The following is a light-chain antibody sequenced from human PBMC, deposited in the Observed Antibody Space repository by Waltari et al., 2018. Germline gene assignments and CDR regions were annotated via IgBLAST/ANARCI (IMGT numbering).Light chain of an antibody. CDR3: QQYYSYPRT. CDR2: AAS. V-gene: IGKV1-8*01. J-gene: IGKJ2*02. Sequence: AIRMTQSPSPFSASTGDRVPITCRASQGINSYLAWYQQTPGNAPKLLIYAASTLQSGVPSRFSGSGSGTDFTLTISCLQSEDFATYYCQQYYSYPRTFGQGTKLEIK. CDR1: QGINSY.